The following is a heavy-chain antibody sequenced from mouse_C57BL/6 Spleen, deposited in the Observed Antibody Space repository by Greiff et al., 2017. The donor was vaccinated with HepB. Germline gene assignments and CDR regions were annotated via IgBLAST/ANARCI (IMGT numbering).Heavy chain of an antibody. Sequence: VQLQQPGAELVKPGASVKLSCKASGYTFTSYWMQWVKQRPGQGLEWIGEIDPSDSYTNYNQKFKGKATLTVDTSSSTAYMQLSSLTSEDSAVYYCARGGVGYFDYWGQGTTLTVSS. CDR3: ARGGVGYFDY. J-gene: IGHJ2*01. CDR2: IDPSDSYT. D-gene: IGHD1-1*01. CDR1: GYTFTSYW. V-gene: IGHV1-50*01.